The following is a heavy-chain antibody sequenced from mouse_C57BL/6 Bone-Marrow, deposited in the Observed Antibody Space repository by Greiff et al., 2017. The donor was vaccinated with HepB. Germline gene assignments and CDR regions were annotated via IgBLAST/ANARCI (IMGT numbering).Heavy chain of an antibody. CDR1: GFSFNTYA. V-gene: IGHV10-1*01. CDR3: VRDYDSFAY. Sequence: EVKLMESGGGLVQPKGSLKLSCAASGFSFNTYAMNWVRQAPGKGLEWVARIRSKSNNYATYYADSVKDRFTISRDDSESMLYLQMNNLKTEDTAMYYCVRDYDSFAYWGQGTLVTVSA. J-gene: IGHJ3*01. CDR2: IRSKSNNYAT. D-gene: IGHD2-4*01.